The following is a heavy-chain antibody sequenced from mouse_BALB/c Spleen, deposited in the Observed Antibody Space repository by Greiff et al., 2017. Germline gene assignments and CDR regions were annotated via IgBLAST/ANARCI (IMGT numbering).Heavy chain of an antibody. CDR2: IDTSYSYT. D-gene: IGHD1-1*01. J-gene: IGHJ1*01. V-gene: IGHV1-69*01. CDR3: ARREVVATYWYFDV. Sequence: QVQLQQPGAELVMPGASVKMSCKASGYTFTDYWMHWVKQRPGQGLEWIGAIDTSYSYTSYNQKFKGKATLTVDESSSTAYMQLSSLTSEDSAVYYCARREVVATYWYFDVWGAGTTVTVSS. CDR1: GYTFTDYW.